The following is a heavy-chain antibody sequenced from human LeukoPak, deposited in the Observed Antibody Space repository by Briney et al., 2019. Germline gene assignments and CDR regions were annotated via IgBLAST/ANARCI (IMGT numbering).Heavy chain of an antibody. D-gene: IGHD6-13*01. Sequence: PGGSLRLSCAASGFTFSSYAMSWVRQAPGKGLEWVSAISGSGGSTYHADSVKGRFTISRDNSKNTLYLQMNSLRAEDTAVYYCAKVQQLYGYYYGMDVWGKGTTVTVSS. CDR2: ISGSGGST. CDR3: AKVQQLYGYYYGMDV. J-gene: IGHJ6*04. CDR1: GFTFSSYA. V-gene: IGHV3-23*01.